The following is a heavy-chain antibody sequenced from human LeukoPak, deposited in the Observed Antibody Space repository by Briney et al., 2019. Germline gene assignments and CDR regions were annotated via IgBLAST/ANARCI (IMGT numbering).Heavy chain of an antibody. CDR1: VGSFSGYY. CDR3: ARGLRDYYDSSGYPTVHFDY. V-gene: IGHV4-34*01. Sequence: SETLSLTCAVYVGSFSGYYWSLIRQPPGKGLEWIGEINHSGSTNYNPSLKSRVTISVDTSKNQFSLKLSSVTAADTAVYYCARGLRDYYDSSGYPTVHFDYWGQGTLVTVSS. CDR2: INHSGST. D-gene: IGHD3-22*01. J-gene: IGHJ4*02.